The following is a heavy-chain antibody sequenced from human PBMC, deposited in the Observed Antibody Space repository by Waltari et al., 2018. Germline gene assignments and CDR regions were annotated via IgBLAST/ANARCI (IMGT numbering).Heavy chain of an antibody. CDR1: GFTFSSYE. CDR3: VGGFEWKV. CDR2: ISSSGSTI. D-gene: IGHD3-16*01. V-gene: IGHV3-48*03. J-gene: IGHJ6*02. Sequence: EVQLVESGGGLVQPGGSLRLSCAASGFTFSSYEMNWVRQAPGKGLEWVSYISSSGSTIYYSDSVKGRFTISRDNAKNSLYLEMNSLGGEDTAVYYCVGGFEWKVWGQGTTVTVSS.